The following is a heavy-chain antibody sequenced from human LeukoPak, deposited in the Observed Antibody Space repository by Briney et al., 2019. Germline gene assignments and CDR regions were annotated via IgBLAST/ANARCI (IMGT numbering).Heavy chain of an antibody. Sequence: GGSLRLSCAASGFTVSSNYMSWVRQAPGKGLEWVSGIYSGGSTYYADSVKGRFTISRDNSKNTLYLQMNSLRAEDTAVYYCARDRPVSYDSSGYYRAFDIWGQGTMVTVSS. CDR3: ARDRPVSYDSSGYYRAFDI. V-gene: IGHV3-53*01. CDR1: GFTVSSNY. J-gene: IGHJ3*02. D-gene: IGHD3-22*01. CDR2: IYSGGST.